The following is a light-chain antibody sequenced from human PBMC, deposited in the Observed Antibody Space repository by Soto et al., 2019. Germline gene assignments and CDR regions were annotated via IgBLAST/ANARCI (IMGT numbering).Light chain of an antibody. CDR2: KAS. CDR3: QHYNSYSEA. CDR1: PTISSW. V-gene: IGKV1-5*03. Sequence: DIQMTQSPSTLSGPVGARVPITCRASPTISSWLAWYQQKPGKAPKILIYKASTLKSGVPSRFSGSGSGTEFTLTISSLQPDDFATYYCQHYNSYSEAFGQGTKVDIK. J-gene: IGKJ1*01.